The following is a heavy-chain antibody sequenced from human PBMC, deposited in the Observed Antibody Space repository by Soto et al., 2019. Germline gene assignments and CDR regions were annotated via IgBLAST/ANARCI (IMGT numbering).Heavy chain of an antibody. V-gene: IGHV1-69*13. CDR3: ARGERQWPDGNDI. D-gene: IGHD6-19*01. CDR2: IIPIFGTA. CDR1: GVTFSSYA. Sequence: SVKVSCKASGVTFSSYAISWVRQAPGQGLEWMGGIIPIFGTANYAQKFQGRVTITADESTSTAYMELSSLRSEDTAVYYCARGERQWPDGNDIWGQGTMVTVSS. J-gene: IGHJ3*02.